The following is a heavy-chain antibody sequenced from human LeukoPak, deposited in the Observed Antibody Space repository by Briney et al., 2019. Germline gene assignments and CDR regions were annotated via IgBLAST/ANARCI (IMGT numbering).Heavy chain of an antibody. Sequence: SETLSLTCAVYGGSFSGYYWSWSRQPPGKGLEWIGEINHSGSTNYNPSLKSRVTISVDTSKNQFSLKLSSVTAADTAVYYCARGGYCSGGSCYSGKHDYWGQGTLVTVSS. J-gene: IGHJ4*02. CDR1: GGSFSGYY. CDR2: INHSGST. V-gene: IGHV4-34*01. CDR3: ARGGYCSGGSCYSGKHDY. D-gene: IGHD2-15*01.